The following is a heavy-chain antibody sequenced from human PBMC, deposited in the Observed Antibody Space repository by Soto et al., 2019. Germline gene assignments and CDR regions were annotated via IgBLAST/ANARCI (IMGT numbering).Heavy chain of an antibody. J-gene: IGHJ4*02. V-gene: IGHV4-61*01. Sequence: SETLSLTCTVSGGSVSSGSYYWSWIRQPPGKGLEWIGYIYYSGSTNYNPSLKSRVTISVDTSKNQFSLKLSSVTAADTAVYYCARVSRDDQNWGPDYWGLGTLVTVSS. D-gene: IGHD7-27*01. CDR1: GGSVSSGSYY. CDR2: IYYSGST. CDR3: ARVSRDDQNWGPDY.